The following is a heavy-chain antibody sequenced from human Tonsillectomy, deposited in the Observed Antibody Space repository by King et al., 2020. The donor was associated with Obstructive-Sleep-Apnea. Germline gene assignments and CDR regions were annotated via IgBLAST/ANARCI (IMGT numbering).Heavy chain of an antibody. CDR2: ISRSGDNT. Sequence: VQLVESGGGLVQPGGSLRLSCAASGFTFGSYGMSWVRQAPGKGLEWVSPISRSGDNTHYADSVKGRFTISRDNSKNTVYVQMNSLRAEDTAVYYCARTPTPRYGLDVWGQGTTVTVSS. D-gene: IGHD4-17*01. CDR1: GFTFGSYG. J-gene: IGHJ6*02. CDR3: ARTPTPRYGLDV. V-gene: IGHV3-23*04.